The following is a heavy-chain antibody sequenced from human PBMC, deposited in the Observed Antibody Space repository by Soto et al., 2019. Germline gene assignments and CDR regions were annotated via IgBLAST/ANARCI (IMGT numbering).Heavy chain of an antibody. V-gene: IGHV3-74*01. J-gene: IGHJ4*02. CDR1: GFTFSNYW. CDR3: ARDVEHQQTELGDYYFGL. Sequence: EVQLVESGGGLVQPGGSLSLSCGASGFTFSNYWMHWVRQAPGKGLVWVSRLNSDGSNTDYADSVRGRFTISRDNAKDKLYLQMTSLRAEDTAVYYCARDVEHQQTELGDYYFGLWGRGTLVIVCS. CDR2: LNSDGSNT. D-gene: IGHD1-26*01.